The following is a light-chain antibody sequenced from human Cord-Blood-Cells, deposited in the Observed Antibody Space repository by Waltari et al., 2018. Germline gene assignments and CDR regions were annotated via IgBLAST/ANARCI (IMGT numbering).Light chain of an antibody. CDR3: QQSYSTPHT. V-gene: IGKV1-39*01. J-gene: IGKJ2*01. CDR1: QSISSY. CDR2: AAS. Sequence: DIQMTQSPSSLSASVGDRVTLTSRASQSISSYLHWYQQKPGKAPKLLIYAASRFQSGVPSRFSGSGSGTDFTLTISSLQPEDFATYYCQQSYSTPHTFGQGTKLEIK.